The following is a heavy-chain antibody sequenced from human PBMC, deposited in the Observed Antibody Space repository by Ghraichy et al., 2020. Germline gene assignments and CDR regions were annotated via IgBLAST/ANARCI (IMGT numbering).Heavy chain of an antibody. Sequence: SETLSLTCTVSGASFSSPYYYWGWIRQPPGKGLEWIANIYYSGRTYYNPSLKSRVTISLDTSRNQFSLRLNSVTAADTAVYYCARHVDCYERTGCDYDPDAFDIWGQGTMVTVSS. D-gene: IGHD3-22*01. V-gene: IGHV4-39*01. CDR1: GASFSSPYYY. CDR3: ARHVDCYERTGCDYDPDAFDI. J-gene: IGHJ3*02. CDR2: IYYSGRT.